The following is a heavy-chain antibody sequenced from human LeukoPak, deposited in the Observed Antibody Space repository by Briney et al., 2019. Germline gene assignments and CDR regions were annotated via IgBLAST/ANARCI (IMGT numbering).Heavy chain of an antibody. Sequence: PGGSLRLSCAASGFTVSTNYLTWVRQAPGKGLQWVSLIYSDGPTYYADSVKGRFTISRDNSKNTLYLQMNSLRAEDTAVYYCAKDRRQLVRYYYYYYMDVWGKGTTVTVSS. D-gene: IGHD6-13*01. CDR1: GFTVSTNY. CDR2: IYSDGPT. V-gene: IGHV3-53*05. CDR3: AKDRRQLVRYYYYYYMDV. J-gene: IGHJ6*03.